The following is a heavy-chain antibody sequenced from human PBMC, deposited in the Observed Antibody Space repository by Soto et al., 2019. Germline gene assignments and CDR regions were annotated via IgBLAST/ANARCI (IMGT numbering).Heavy chain of an antibody. D-gene: IGHD3-22*01. V-gene: IGHV1-8*01. J-gene: IGHJ4*02. CDR2: MNANTGNT. CDR3: VTTAFASSG. CDR1: GYTFTSYD. Sequence: QVPLVQSGAEVKKPRASVKVTCKTSGYTFTSYDINWVRQATGQGLEWMGWMNANTGNTGYAQNLQGRVTLTRDTSISTAYMELSSLRSQDTAVYYCVTTAFASSGWGQGTLVTVSS.